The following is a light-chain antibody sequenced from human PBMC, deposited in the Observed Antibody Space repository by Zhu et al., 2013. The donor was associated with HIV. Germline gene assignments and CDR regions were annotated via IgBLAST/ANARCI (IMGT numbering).Light chain of an antibody. CDR1: QSVSSN. V-gene: IGKV3-15*01. J-gene: IGKJ4*01. CDR2: RAS. Sequence: EIVLTQSPATLSVSPGERATLSCRASQSVSSNLAWYQQKPGQSPRLLIYRASTRATNVPARFSGSGSGTEFTLTITTLQSEDFALYYCQQYNDWPPLTFGGGTKVEIK. CDR3: QQYNDWPPLT.